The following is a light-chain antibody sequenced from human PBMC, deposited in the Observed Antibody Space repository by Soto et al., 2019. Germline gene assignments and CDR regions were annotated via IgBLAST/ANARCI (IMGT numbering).Light chain of an antibody. CDR1: QSVLYSSSNKDY. V-gene: IGKV4-1*01. J-gene: IGKJ5*01. CDR2: WAS. CDR3: QQYHSTPIT. Sequence: DIVMTQSPDSLAVSLGERASINCTSSQSVLYSSSNKDYIAWYQQKPGQPPKLLIYWASTRQSGVPERFRGSGSGTDFTLTITSLQAGDVAVYYCQQYHSTPITLGHGTRLEIK.